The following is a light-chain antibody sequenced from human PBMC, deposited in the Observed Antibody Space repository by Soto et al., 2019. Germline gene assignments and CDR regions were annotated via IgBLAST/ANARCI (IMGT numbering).Light chain of an antibody. Sequence: DIVLTQSPGTLSLSPGERATLSCRSSQSVSSNYLAWYQQKPDQAPRLVIYDVSGRATGIPDRFSGSGSGTAFTLTIIRLEPEDSAVYYCQQYGSSPTFGQGTKVEIK. J-gene: IGKJ1*01. CDR3: QQYGSSPT. CDR2: DVS. V-gene: IGKV3-20*01. CDR1: QSVSSNY.